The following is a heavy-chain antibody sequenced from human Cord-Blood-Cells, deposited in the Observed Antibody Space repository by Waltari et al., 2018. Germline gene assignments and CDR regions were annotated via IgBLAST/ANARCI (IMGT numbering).Heavy chain of an antibody. Sequence: EVQLVESGGGLIQPGGSLRLSCAASGFTVSSNYMSWVRQAPGKGLGGVSVIYSGGSTYYAASVKARFPISRDNSKNTLYLQMNSLRAEDTAVYYCAREGHSSGWSFDYWGQGTLVTVSS. CDR3: AREGHSSGWSFDY. V-gene: IGHV3-53*01. J-gene: IGHJ4*02. CDR1: GFTVSSNY. CDR2: IYSGGST. D-gene: IGHD6-19*01.